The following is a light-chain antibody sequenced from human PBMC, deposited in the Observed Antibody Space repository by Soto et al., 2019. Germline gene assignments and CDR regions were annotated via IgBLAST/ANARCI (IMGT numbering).Light chain of an antibody. Sequence: EIVLTQSPATLYVTPGERITLSCRATQTIGQKLAWYLQRPCQAPSLLMYGASTRATDLPARFSGSVSGTEFPLTITGLQSEDFAVYYCQQYNGWPWTFGQGTKVEI. CDR2: GAS. J-gene: IGKJ1*01. V-gene: IGKV3-15*01. CDR3: QQYNGWPWT. CDR1: QTIGQK.